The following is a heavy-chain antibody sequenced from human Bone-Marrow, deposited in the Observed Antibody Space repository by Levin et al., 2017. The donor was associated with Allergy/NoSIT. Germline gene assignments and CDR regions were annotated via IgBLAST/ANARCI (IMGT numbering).Heavy chain of an antibody. J-gene: IGHJ4*02. Sequence: GGSLRLSCGASGFTFSDYYMSWIRQAPGKGLEWVSYISTSSSHTKYADSVKGRFTISRDNPKNSLYLQMNSLQAEDTAVYYCAREVLDDSGSYVDYWGQGTLVTVSS. D-gene: IGHD3-10*01. V-gene: IGHV3-11*05. CDR1: GFTFSDYY. CDR2: ISTSSSHT. CDR3: AREVLDDSGSYVDY.